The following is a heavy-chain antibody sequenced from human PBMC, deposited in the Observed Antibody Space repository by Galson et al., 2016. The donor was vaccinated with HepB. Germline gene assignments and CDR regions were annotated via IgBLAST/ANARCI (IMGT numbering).Heavy chain of an antibody. D-gene: IGHD2-8*01. CDR2: IRSDGSNE. Sequence: SLRLSCAASGFTFSSFAMHWVRQAPGKGLEWVALIRSDGSNEYYADSVKGRFTISRDNSKNTVYLQMNSLSAEDTAVYYCAKAFHCTNGVCRDYWGQGTLVTVSS. V-gene: IGHV3-30*02. CDR1: GFTFSSFA. J-gene: IGHJ4*02. CDR3: AKAFHCTNGVCRDY.